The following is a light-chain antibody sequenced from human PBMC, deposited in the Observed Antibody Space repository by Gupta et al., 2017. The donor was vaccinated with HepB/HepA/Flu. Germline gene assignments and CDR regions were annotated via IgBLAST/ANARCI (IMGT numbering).Light chain of an antibody. J-gene: IGLJ3*02. V-gene: IGLV8-61*01. Sequence: QTVVTQEPSFSVSPGGTVTLTCGLSSGSVSTSYYPSWYQQTPGQAHRLLLYRTNTRSAGVPDRFSGSILGNTAALTITGAQADDEPDYYCVLYMGSGISGFGGGIKLTVL. CDR2: RTN. CDR3: VLYMGSGISG. CDR1: SGSVSTSYY.